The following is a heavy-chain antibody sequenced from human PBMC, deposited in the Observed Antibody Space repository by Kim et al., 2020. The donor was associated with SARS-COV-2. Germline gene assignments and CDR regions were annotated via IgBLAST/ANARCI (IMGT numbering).Heavy chain of an antibody. Sequence: GGSLRLSCAASGFTFSSYAMSWVRQAPGKGLEWVSVIYSGGSSTYYADSVKGRFTISRDNSKNTLYLQMNSLRAEDTAVYYCAKLAYSSSWVNDYWGQGTLVTVSS. V-gene: IGHV3-23*03. J-gene: IGHJ4*02. CDR3: AKLAYSSSWVNDY. CDR2: IYSGGSST. CDR1: GFTFSSYA. D-gene: IGHD6-13*01.